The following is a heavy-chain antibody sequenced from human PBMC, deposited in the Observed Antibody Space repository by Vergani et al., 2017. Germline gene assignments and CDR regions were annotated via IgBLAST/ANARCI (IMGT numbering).Heavy chain of an antibody. CDR1: GFTFSNSA. J-gene: IGHJ6*02. Sequence: EVHLLESGGGQVEAGGSLRLSCVASGFTFSNSAMSWVRQTSGKGLEWVSGISGSGGNTYYANSVKGRFTISRDNSKNTLYLQMNSLRADDTAVYYCAKGVYCSSTSCYEGRGYYYGMGVWGQXP. CDR2: ISGSGGNT. V-gene: IGHV3-23*01. CDR3: AKGVYCSSTSCYEGRGYYYGMGV. D-gene: IGHD2-2*01.